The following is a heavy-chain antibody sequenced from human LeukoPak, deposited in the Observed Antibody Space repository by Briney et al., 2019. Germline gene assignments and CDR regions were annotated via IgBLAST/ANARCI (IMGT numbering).Heavy chain of an antibody. CDR3: ARVEWELLYYYGMDV. CDR2: MNPNSGNT. V-gene: IGHV1-8*01. D-gene: IGHD1-26*01. J-gene: IGHJ6*02. Sequence: ASVKVSCKASGYTFTSYDINWVRQATGQGLEWMGWMNPNSGNTGYAQKFQGRVTMTRNTSISIAYMELSSLRSEDTAVYYCARVEWELLYYYGMDVWGQGTTVTVSS. CDR1: GYTFTSYD.